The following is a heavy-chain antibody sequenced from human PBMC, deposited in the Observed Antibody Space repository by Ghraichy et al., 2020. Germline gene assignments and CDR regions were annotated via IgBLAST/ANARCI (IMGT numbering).Heavy chain of an antibody. D-gene: IGHD3-22*01. CDR2: IRSSGGTK. CDR3: ARDYYDDKDAFDI. CDR1: GFTFSDYY. V-gene: IGHV3-11*01. Sequence: GGSLRLSCTASGFTFSDYYMSWIRQAPGKGLECVSYIRSSGGTKYYADSVKGRFTISRDNAKNSLYLQMNSLRAEDTAVYYCARDYYDDKDAFDIWGQGTMVTVSS. J-gene: IGHJ3*02.